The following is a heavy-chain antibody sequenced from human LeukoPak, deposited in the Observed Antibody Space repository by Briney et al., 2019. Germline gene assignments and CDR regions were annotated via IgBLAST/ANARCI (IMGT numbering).Heavy chain of an antibody. V-gene: IGHV4-39*01. CDR2: IHYSGTT. J-gene: IGHJ5*02. Sequence: PSETLSLTCTVSGGSISSNFYYWGWIRQPPGEGLEWIASIHYSGTTYYNPSLKSRVTFSVDTSKNQFSLKLSSVTAADTAVYYCARAMVRGHENWFDPWGQGTLVTVSS. CDR1: GGSISSNFYY. D-gene: IGHD3-10*01. CDR3: ARAMVRGHENWFDP.